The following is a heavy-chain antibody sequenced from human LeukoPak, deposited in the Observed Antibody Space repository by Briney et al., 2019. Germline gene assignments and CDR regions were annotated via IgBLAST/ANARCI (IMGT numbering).Heavy chain of an antibody. V-gene: IGHV3-15*01. CDR2: IKSKTDRGTT. Sequence: GGSLRLSCAASEFTFTNAWMSWVRQAPGKGLEWVGRIKSKTDRGTTDYAAPVKGRFTISRDDSTNTVYLQMNSLKTEDTAVYYCSTLVYGSGSYDYWGQGTLVTVSS. CDR3: STLVYGSGSYDY. CDR1: EFTFTNAW. J-gene: IGHJ4*02. D-gene: IGHD3-10*01.